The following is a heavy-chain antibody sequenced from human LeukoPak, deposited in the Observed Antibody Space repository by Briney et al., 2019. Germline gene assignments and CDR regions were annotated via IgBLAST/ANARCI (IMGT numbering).Heavy chain of an antibody. J-gene: IGHJ3*02. D-gene: IGHD1-26*01. Sequence: PSETLSLTCTVSGVPISRYSWTWIRQSPGEGLEWIGNIYFSGRTNYNPSLKSRVTASIDTSKSQFSLNLSSVTAADTAVYFCAGQVGATNAFDIWGQGTMVTVSS. CDR3: AGQVGATNAFDI. CDR1: GVPISRYS. V-gene: IGHV4-59*03. CDR2: IYFSGRT.